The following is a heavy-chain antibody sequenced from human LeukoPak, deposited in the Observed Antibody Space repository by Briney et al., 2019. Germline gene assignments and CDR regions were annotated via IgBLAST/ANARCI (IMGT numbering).Heavy chain of an antibody. CDR1: GGSFSGYY. Sequence: PSETLSLTCAVYGGSFSGYYWSWIRQPPGKGLEWSGEINHSGSTNYNPSLKSRVTISVDTSKNQFSLKLSSVTAADTAVYYCARGRYCSSTSCYYYFDYWGQGTLVTVSS. V-gene: IGHV4-34*01. J-gene: IGHJ4*02. CDR2: INHSGST. CDR3: ARGRYCSSTSCYYYFDY. D-gene: IGHD2-2*01.